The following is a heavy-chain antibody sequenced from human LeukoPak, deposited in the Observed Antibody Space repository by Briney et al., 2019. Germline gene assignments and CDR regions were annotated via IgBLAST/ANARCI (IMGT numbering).Heavy chain of an antibody. D-gene: IGHD2-15*01. CDR1: VGTFSSYA. V-gene: IGHV1-69*05. J-gene: IGHJ6*03. Sequence: SSVKVSCKASVGTFSSYAIIWVRQAPGQELEWMGGIIPIFGTAKYAQKFQGRVTITTDKSTSTAYMELSGLTSEDTAVYYCARDLVEMGYCSGGSCKVVNYYYYYYMDVWGKGTTVTVSS. CDR3: ARDLVEMGYCSGGSCKVVNYYYYYYMDV. CDR2: IIPIFGTA.